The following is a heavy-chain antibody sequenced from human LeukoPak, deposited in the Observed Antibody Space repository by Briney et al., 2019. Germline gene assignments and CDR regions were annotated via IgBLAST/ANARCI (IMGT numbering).Heavy chain of an antibody. CDR1: GYTFTSYG. D-gene: IGHD2-2*02. J-gene: IGHJ6*03. V-gene: IGHV1-18*01. Sequence: ASVKVSCKASGYTFTSYGISWVRQAPGQGLEWMGWISAYNGNTNYAQKLQGRVTMTTDTSTSTAYMELRSLRSDDTAVYYCARNERYCSSTSCYTGRYYYYYMDVRGKGTTVTVSS. CDR2: ISAYNGNT. CDR3: ARNERYCSSTSCYTGRYYYYYMDV.